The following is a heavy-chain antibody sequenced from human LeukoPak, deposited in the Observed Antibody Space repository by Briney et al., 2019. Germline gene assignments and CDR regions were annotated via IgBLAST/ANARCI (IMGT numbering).Heavy chain of an antibody. J-gene: IGHJ4*02. V-gene: IGHV3-48*03. CDR2: ISSSGSTI. Sequence: GGSLRLSCATSGFTFSSYEMNWVRQAPGKGLEWVSYISSSGSTIYYADSVKGRFTISRDNAKNSLYLQMNSLRAEDTAVYYCARGVAATTDYWGQGTLVTVSS. D-gene: IGHD1-26*01. CDR3: ARGVAATTDY. CDR1: GFTFSSYE.